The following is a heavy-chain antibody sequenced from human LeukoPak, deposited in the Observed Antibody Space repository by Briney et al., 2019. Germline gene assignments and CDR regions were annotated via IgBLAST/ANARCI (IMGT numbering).Heavy chain of an antibody. Sequence: GASVKVSCKASGYTFTSYGISWVRQAPGQGLEWMGWISAYNGNTNYAQKLQGRVTMTTDTSTSTAYMELRNLRSDDTAVYYCARDLAGWFGELLPDYWGQGTLVTVSS. J-gene: IGHJ4*02. D-gene: IGHD3-10*01. CDR2: ISAYNGNT. V-gene: IGHV1-18*04. CDR3: ARDLAGWFGELLPDY. CDR1: GYTFTSYG.